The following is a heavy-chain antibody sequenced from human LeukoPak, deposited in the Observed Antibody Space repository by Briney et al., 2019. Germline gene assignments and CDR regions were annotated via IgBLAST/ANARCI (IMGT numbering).Heavy chain of an antibody. D-gene: IGHD1-14*01. CDR2: INPNSGGT. CDR1: GYTFTGYY. Sequence: ASVKVSCKASGYTFTGYYMHWVRQAPGQGLEWMGWINPNSGGTNYAQKFQGWVTMTRDTSISTAYMELSRLRSDDTAVYYCARGPDPRETPPLHLAYYYYGMDVWGQGTTVTVSS. V-gene: IGHV1-2*04. J-gene: IGHJ6*02. CDR3: ARGPDPRETPPLHLAYYYYGMDV.